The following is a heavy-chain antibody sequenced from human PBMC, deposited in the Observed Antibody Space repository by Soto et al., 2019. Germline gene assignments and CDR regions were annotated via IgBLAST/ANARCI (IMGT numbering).Heavy chain of an antibody. CDR2: IIPIFGTA. J-gene: IGHJ6*02. Sequence: QVQLVQSGAEVKKPGSSVKVSCKASGGTFSSYAITWVRQAPGQGLEWMGGIIPIFGTADYAQKFQGRVTITADESTSAAYMELSSLRSEDTAVYYCASPVATVYYYYGMDVWGQGTTVTVSS. CDR1: GGTFSSYA. D-gene: IGHD2-21*02. V-gene: IGHV1-69*12. CDR3: ASPVATVYYYYGMDV.